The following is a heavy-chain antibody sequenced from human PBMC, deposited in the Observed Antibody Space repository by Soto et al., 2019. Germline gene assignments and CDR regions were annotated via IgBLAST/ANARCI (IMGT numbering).Heavy chain of an antibody. CDR3: ATRIAAFGLLIPPFDP. D-gene: IGHD6-6*01. CDR1: GGSVNGYY. Sequence: SETLSLTCAVYGGSVNGYYWNWIRQPPGKGLEWIGEINHTGGTHYNPSLKSRVTMSVDTSKNQFSLRLSSVTAADTAIHYCATRIAAFGLLIPPFDPWGQGTQVTVSS. CDR2: INHTGGT. J-gene: IGHJ5*02. V-gene: IGHV4-34*01.